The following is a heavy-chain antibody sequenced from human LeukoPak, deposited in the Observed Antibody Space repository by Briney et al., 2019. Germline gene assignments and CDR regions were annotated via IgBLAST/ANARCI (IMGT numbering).Heavy chain of an antibody. D-gene: IGHD3-22*01. J-gene: IGHJ3*02. CDR3: ARVHYYYDSSGYYFDAFDI. CDR2: IYTSGST. CDR1: DGSISSYY. Sequence: SETLSLTCTVSDGSISSYYWSWIRQPAGEGLEWIGRIYTSGSTNYNPSLKSRVTISVDKSKNQFSLKLSSVTAADTAVYYCARVHYYYDSSGYYFDAFDIWGQGTMVTVSS. V-gene: IGHV4-4*07.